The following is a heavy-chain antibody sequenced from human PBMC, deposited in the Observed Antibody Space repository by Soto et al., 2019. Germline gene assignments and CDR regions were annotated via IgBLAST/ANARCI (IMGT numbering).Heavy chain of an antibody. J-gene: IGHJ5*02. CDR3: ARDVSAVAGVYNWFDP. D-gene: IGHD6-19*01. Sequence: PSETLSLTCTVSGGSTSSYYWSWIRQPPGKGLEWIGYIYHSGSTNYNPSLKSRVTISVDTSKNQFSLKLSSVTAADTAVYYCARDVSAVAGVYNWFDPWGQGTLVTVSS. CDR2: IYHSGST. CDR1: GGSTSSYY. V-gene: IGHV4-59*01.